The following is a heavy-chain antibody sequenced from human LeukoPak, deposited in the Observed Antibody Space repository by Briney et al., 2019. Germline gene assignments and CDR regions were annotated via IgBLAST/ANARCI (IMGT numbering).Heavy chain of an antibody. J-gene: IGHJ5*02. CDR3: ARGYSSDWHNWFDP. V-gene: IGHV3-74*01. CDR1: GFTFSSYW. CDR2: INSDGSST. Sequence: QPGGSLRLSCAASGFTFSSYWMHWLRHAPGKGLVWVSLINSDGSSTTYADSVKGRFTISRDNAKSTLYLQMHSLRAEDTALYYCARGYSSDWHNWFDPWGQGTQVTVSS. D-gene: IGHD6-19*01.